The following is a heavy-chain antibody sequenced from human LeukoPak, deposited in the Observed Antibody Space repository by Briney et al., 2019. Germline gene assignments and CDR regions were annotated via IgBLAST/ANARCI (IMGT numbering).Heavy chain of an antibody. D-gene: IGHD6-13*01. J-gene: IGHJ3*02. CDR1: GGSISSYY. CDR2: IYISGST. V-gene: IGHV4-4*07. Sequence: PSETLSLTCTVSGGSISSYYWSWIRQPAGKGLEWIGRIYISGSTNYNPSLKSRVTMSVDTSKNQFSLKLSSVTAADTAVYYCARMGWDLAYSRGGSTGGAFDIWGQGTMVTVSS. CDR3: ARMGWDLAYSRGGSTGGAFDI.